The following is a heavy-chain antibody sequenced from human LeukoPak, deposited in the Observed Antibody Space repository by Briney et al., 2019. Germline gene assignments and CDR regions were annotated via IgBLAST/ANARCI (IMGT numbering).Heavy chain of an antibody. V-gene: IGHV3-30*04. Sequence: GGSLRLSCAASGFTFSTYSVHWVRQAPGKGLEWVAVVSYDGLNKYYADFVKGRFTISGDNSKNTLYLEMNYLRAEDTAVYYCWRDCQERAGDHYFDFLGQGTLVTVSS. CDR3: WRDCQERAGDHYFDF. CDR1: GFTFSTYS. CDR2: VSYDGLNK. D-gene: IGHD3-10*01. J-gene: IGHJ4*01.